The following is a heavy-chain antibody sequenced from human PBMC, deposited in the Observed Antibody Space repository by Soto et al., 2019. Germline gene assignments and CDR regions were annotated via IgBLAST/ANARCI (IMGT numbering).Heavy chain of an antibody. D-gene: IGHD6-13*01. CDR3: ARSGQQLEESLLDFDY. Sequence: ASVKVSCKASGYTFTGYYMHWVRQAPGQGLEWMGWINPNSGGTNYAQKFQGRVTMTRDTSISTAYMELSRLRSDDTAVYYCARSGQQLEESLLDFDYWGQGTLVTVSS. V-gene: IGHV1-2*02. CDR1: GYTFTGYY. CDR2: INPNSGGT. J-gene: IGHJ4*02.